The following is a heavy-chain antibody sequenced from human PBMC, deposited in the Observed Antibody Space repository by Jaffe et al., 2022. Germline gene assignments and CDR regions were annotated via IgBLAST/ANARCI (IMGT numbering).Heavy chain of an antibody. CDR2: MNPNSGNT. D-gene: IGHD3-9*01. J-gene: IGHJ4*02. Sequence: QVQLVQSGAEVKKPGASVKVSCKASGYTFTSYDINWVRQATGQGLEWMGWMNPNSGNTGYAQKFQGRVTMTRNTSISTAYMELSSLRSEDTAVYYCARVNFPPTYYDILNAIDYWGQGTLVTVSS. V-gene: IGHV1-8*01. CDR3: ARVNFPPTYYDILNAIDY. CDR1: GYTFTSYD.